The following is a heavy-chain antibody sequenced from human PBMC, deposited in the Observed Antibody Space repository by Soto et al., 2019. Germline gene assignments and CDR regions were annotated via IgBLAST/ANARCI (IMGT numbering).Heavy chain of an antibody. J-gene: IGHJ3*02. CDR1: GFTFSSYA. CDR3: ARDADDAFDI. Sequence: QVQLVESGGGVVQPGRSLRLSCAASGFTFSSYAMHWVRQAPGKGLEWVAVISYDGSNKYYEDSVKGRFTISRDNSKNTLYLQMNSLRAEDTAVYYCARDADDAFDIWGQGTMVTVSS. CDR2: ISYDGSNK. V-gene: IGHV3-30-3*01.